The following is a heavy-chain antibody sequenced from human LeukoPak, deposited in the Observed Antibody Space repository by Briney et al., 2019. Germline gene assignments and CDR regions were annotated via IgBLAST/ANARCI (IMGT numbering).Heavy chain of an antibody. D-gene: IGHD2-2*01. CDR3: ARGTLIVVVPAAIAGGQRGNWFDP. J-gene: IGHJ5*02. V-gene: IGHV4-30-2*01. CDR1: GGSISSGGYY. Sequence: SETLSLTCTVSGGSISSGGYYWSWIRQPPGKGLEWIGYIYHSGSTYYNPSLKSRVTISVDRSKNQFSLKLSSVTAAGTAVYYCARGTLIVVVPAAIAGGQRGNWFDPWGQGTLVTVSS. CDR2: IYHSGST.